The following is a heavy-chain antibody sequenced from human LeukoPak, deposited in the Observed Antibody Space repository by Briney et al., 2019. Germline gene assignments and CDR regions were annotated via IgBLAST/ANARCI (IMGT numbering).Heavy chain of an antibody. CDR1: GGSISSCSYH. CDR3: ARTVGAAQPFDY. CDR2: IYYSGST. V-gene: IGHV4-31*03. D-gene: IGHD1-26*01. J-gene: IGHJ4*02. Sequence: TLSLTCTASGGSISSCSYHWGWIRQPPGLGLESIGYIYYSGSTYYNPSLKSRVTISVDTSKNQFSLKLSSVTAADTAVYYCARTVGAAQPFDYWGQGTLVTVSS.